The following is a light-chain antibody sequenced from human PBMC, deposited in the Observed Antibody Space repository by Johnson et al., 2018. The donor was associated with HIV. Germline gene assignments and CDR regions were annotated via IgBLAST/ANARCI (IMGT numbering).Light chain of an antibody. V-gene: IGLV1-51*01. J-gene: IGLJ1*01. CDR1: SSNIGNSY. Sequence: QSVLTQPPSVSAAPGQKVTISCSGSSSNIGNSYVSWYQQLPGTAPKLLIYDNNKRPSGIPDRFSGSKSGTSATLGITGLQTGDEADYYCGTWDSSLSAYVVGTGTKVTGL. CDR3: GTWDSSLSAYV. CDR2: DNN.